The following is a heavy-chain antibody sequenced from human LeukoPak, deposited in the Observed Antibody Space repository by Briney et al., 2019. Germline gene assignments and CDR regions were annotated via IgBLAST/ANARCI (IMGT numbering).Heavy chain of an antibody. V-gene: IGHV4-39*01. CDR3: ASELLGVATILGY. J-gene: IGHJ4*02. D-gene: IGHD5-12*01. CDR2: IYYSGST. Sequence: SETLSLTCTVSGGSISSSSYYWGWIRQPPGKGLEWIGSIYYSGSTYYNPSLKSRVTISVDTSKNQFSLKLSSVTAADTAVYYCASELLGVATILGYWGQGTLVTVSS. CDR1: GGSISSSSYY.